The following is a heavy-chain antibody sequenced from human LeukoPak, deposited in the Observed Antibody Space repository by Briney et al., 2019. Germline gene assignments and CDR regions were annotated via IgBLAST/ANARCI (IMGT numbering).Heavy chain of an antibody. D-gene: IGHD1-14*01. V-gene: IGHV3-48*03. J-gene: IGHJ6*03. CDR2: ISSSGSTM. CDR3: ARSPAGANYYLDV. CDR1: GFTFSSYE. Sequence: PGGSLRLSCAASGFTFSSYEMNWVRQAPGKGLEWVSYISSSGSTMYYADSVKGRFTISRDSAKNSLSLQMNSLRAEDTAVYYCARSPAGANYYLDVWGKGTTVTISS.